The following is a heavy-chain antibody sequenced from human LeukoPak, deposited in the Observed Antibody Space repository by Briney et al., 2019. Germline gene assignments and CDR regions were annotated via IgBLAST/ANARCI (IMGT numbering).Heavy chain of an antibody. D-gene: IGHD6-6*01. CDR3: VLSIAARRAIDY. Sequence: SVKVSCKASGGTFSSYAISWVRQAPGQGLEWMGGIIPIFGTANYAQKFQGRVTITTDESTSTAYMELSSLRSEDTAVYYCVLSIAARRAIDYWGQGTLVTVSS. V-gene: IGHV1-69*05. J-gene: IGHJ4*02. CDR2: IIPIFGTA. CDR1: GGTFSSYA.